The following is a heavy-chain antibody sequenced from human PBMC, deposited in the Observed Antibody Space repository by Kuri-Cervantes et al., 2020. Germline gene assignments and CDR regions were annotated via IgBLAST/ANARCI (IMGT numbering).Heavy chain of an antibody. Sequence: GGSLRLSCAASGFTFSSYAMHWVRQAPGKGLEWVAVISYDGSNKYYADSVKGRFTISRDNAKNSPYLQMNSLRDEDTAVYYCARKLAYYFDYWGQGTLVTVSS. J-gene: IGHJ4*02. V-gene: IGHV3-30*07. CDR3: ARKLAYYFDY. D-gene: IGHD6-13*01. CDR1: GFTFSSYA. CDR2: ISYDGSNK.